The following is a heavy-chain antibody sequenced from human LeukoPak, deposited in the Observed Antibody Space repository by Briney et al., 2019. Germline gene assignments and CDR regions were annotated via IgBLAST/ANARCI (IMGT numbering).Heavy chain of an antibody. CDR1: GGSFSGYY. D-gene: IGHD3-22*01. J-gene: IGHJ5*02. V-gene: IGHV4-34*01. CDR3: ARGVFNRYYDSSGARWFDP. Sequence: SETLSLTCAVYGGSFSGYYWSWIRQPPGKGLEWIREINHSGSTNYNPSLKSRVTISVDTSKNQFSLKLSSVTAADTAVYYCARGVFNRYYDSSGARWFDPWGQGTLVTVSS. CDR2: INHSGST.